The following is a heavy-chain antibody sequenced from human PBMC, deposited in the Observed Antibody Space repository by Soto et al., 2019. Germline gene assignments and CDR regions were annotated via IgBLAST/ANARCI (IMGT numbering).Heavy chain of an antibody. CDR1: GGSISSYY. CDR3: ARDVFSRGGSLGGTHYYYYYGMDV. V-gene: IGHV4-59*01. D-gene: IGHD6-19*01. CDR2: IYYSGST. Sequence: SETLSLTCTVSGGSISSYYWSWIRQPPGKGLEWIGYIYYSGSTNYNPSLKSRVTISVDTSKNQFSLKLSSVTAADTAVYYCARDVFSRGGSLGGTHYYYYYGMDVWGQGTTVTVSS. J-gene: IGHJ6*02.